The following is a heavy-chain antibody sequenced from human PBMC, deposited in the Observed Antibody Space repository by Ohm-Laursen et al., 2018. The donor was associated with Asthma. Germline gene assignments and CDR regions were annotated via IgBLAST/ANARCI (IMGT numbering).Heavy chain of an antibody. CDR2: ISYDGTSE. CDR3: ASDPYSDYIWGTCAS. J-gene: IGHJ5*02. Sequence: SLRLSCAASVFPFSKYAFHWVRQAPGKGLEWVAIISYDGTSEYYADSVKGRVTISRDDSKNTVYLQMNNLRVEDTAVYYCASDPYSDYIWGTCASWGQGTLVTVSA. CDR1: VFPFSKYA. D-gene: IGHD3-16*01. V-gene: IGHV3-30-3*01.